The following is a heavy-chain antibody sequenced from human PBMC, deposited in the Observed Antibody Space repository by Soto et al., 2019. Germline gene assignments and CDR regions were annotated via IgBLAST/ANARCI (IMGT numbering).Heavy chain of an antibody. CDR1: GGSFSVYY. J-gene: IGHJ6*01. CDR2: INHSGST. Sequence: PSETLRLTCAFYGGSFSVYYWNWIRQSPGKGLDLIGEINHSGSTNYNPSLKSRVTISVDTSKNQFSLKLSSVSAADTAVYFCARRRGGQQLVQRYYNGMDFWGQGTTVTVSS. V-gene: IGHV4-34*01. D-gene: IGHD6-13*01. CDR3: ARRRGGQQLVQRYYNGMDF.